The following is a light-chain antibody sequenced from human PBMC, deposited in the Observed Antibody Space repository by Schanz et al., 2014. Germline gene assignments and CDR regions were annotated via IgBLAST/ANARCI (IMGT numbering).Light chain of an antibody. V-gene: IGKV3-15*01. CDR3: QQYKDWPPAWT. J-gene: IGKJ1*01. CDR2: GAS. CDR1: QSVSSN. Sequence: EIVMTQSPATLSVSPGERATLSCRASQSVSSNLAWFQQKPGQAPRLLLYGASTRATGIPARFSGSGSGTEFTLTISSLQSEGFAVYYCQQYKDWPPAWTFGQGTKVELK.